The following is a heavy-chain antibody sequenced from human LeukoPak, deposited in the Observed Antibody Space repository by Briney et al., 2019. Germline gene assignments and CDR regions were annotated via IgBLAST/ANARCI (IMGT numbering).Heavy chain of an antibody. CDR2: IIPIIGTA. J-gene: IGHJ4*02. CDR3: ARDTGGYNYFDY. CDR1: GGTFSSYA. Sequence: SVKVSCKASGGTFSSYAISWVRQAPGQGLEWMGGIIPIIGTANYAQKFQGRVTITADESTSTAYMELSSLRSEDTAVYYCARDTGGYNYFDYWGQGTLVTVSS. D-gene: IGHD5-24*01. V-gene: IGHV1-69*13.